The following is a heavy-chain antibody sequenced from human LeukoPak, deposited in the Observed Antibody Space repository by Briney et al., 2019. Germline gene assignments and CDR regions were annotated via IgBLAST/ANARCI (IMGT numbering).Heavy chain of an antibody. CDR2: IYPGDSDT. Sequence: GESLKISCKGSGYSFTSYWIGWVRQMPGKGLEWMGIIYPGDSDTRYSPSFQGRVTISADKSIGTAYLQWSSLKASDTAMYYCARSPYYDFWSNNWFDPWGQGTLVTVSS. J-gene: IGHJ5*02. CDR3: ARSPYYDFWSNNWFDP. D-gene: IGHD3-3*01. V-gene: IGHV5-51*01. CDR1: GYSFTSYW.